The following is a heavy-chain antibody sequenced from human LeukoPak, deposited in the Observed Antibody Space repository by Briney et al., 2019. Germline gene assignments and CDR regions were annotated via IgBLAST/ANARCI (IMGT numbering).Heavy chain of an antibody. V-gene: IGHV3-23*01. CDR2: IRDSGSTT. CDR3: AKNSYYDSSGYSDY. CDR1: GFTFSSYG. Sequence: PGGSLRLSCAASGFTFSSYGMTWVRRAPGKGLEWVSTIRDSGSTTYYADSVKGRFTISRDNSKNTLYLQMNSLRAEDTAVYYCAKNSYYDSSGYSDYWGQGTLVTVSS. J-gene: IGHJ4*02. D-gene: IGHD3-22*01.